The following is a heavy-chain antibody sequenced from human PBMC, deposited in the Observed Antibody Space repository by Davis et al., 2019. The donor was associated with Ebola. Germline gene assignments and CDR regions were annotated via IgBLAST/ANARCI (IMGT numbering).Heavy chain of an antibody. Sequence: PGGSLRLSCADSVITFSSYAMTWVRQAPGKGLEWVSAISGSGGTTYYAGSVKGRFTVSRDNAKNSLSLQMNNLRAEDTAIYYCARHASVAYFDYWGQGTLVTVSS. J-gene: IGHJ4*02. V-gene: IGHV3-23*01. CDR2: ISGSGGTT. CDR1: VITFSSYA. CDR3: ARHASVAYFDY. D-gene: IGHD3-10*01.